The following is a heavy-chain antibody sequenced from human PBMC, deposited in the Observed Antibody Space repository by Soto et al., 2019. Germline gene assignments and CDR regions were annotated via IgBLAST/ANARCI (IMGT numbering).Heavy chain of an antibody. V-gene: IGHV1-58*01. D-gene: IGHD2-21*01. CDR1: GFTFSSSA. Sequence: SVKVSCKASGFTFSSSAVQWVRQARGQRLEWIGWIVVGSGNTNYAQRFQERVTITRDMSTSTAYMELSSLRSEDTAVYFCAAGSIPPRYTQFYYYYGMDAWGQGTTVTVSS. CDR3: AAGSIPPRYTQFYYYYGMDA. J-gene: IGHJ6*02. CDR2: IVVGSGNT.